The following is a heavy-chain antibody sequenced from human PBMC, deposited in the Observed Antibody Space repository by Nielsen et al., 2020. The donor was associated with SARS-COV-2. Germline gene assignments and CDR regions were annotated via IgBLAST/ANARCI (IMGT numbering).Heavy chain of an antibody. V-gene: IGHV4-39*07. CDR1: GDSIRSFSYY. CDR2: IDHSGST. D-gene: IGHD2-2*02. J-gene: IGHJ5*02. Sequence: SESLSLTCTVSGDSIRSFSYYWGWIRQPPGKGLEWIGEIDHSGSTSYNPSLKSRVTMSVDMSKNQFSLKMTSVTAADTAVYYCARDSTAAIGGAWFDPWGQGTLVTVSS. CDR3: ARDSTAAIGGAWFDP.